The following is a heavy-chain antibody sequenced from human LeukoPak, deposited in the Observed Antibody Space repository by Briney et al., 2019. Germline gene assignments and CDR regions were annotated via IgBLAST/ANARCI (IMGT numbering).Heavy chain of an antibody. V-gene: IGHV4-34*01. CDR2: INHSGST. CDR1: GGSFSGYY. Sequence: PSETLSLTCAVYGGSFSGYYWSWIRQPPGKGLEWIGEINHSGSTNYNPSLKSRVTISVDTSKNQFSLKLSSVTAADTAVYYCARPYYDILTGSIHPPYLADWGQGTLVTVSS. J-gene: IGHJ4*02. CDR3: ARPYYDILTGSIHPPYLAD. D-gene: IGHD3-9*01.